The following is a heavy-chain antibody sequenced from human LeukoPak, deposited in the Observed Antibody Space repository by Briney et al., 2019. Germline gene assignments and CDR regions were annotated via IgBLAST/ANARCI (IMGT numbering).Heavy chain of an antibody. CDR3: ATSPATSRNY. V-gene: IGHV4-34*01. D-gene: IGHD2-15*01. J-gene: IGHJ4*02. Sequence: SETVSLTCAVYGGSFSGYYWNWIRRPPGKGLEWIGEVNHSGSTTYNPSLKSRVTISVDTSKNQFSLKLSSVTAADTAVYYCATSPATSRNYWGQGTRVTVSS. CDR1: GGSFSGYY. CDR2: VNHSGST.